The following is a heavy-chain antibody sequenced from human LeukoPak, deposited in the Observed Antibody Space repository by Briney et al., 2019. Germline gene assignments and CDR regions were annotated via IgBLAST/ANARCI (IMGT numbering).Heavy chain of an antibody. Sequence: GGSLRLSCAASGFTFSSYSMNWVRQAPGKGLEWVSSISSSSSYIYYADSVKGRFTISRDNAKNSLYLQTNSLRAEDTAVYYCASSRAVAGSNFDYWGQGTLVTVSS. CDR1: GFTFSSYS. D-gene: IGHD6-19*01. J-gene: IGHJ4*02. CDR2: ISSSSSYI. CDR3: ASSRAVAGSNFDY. V-gene: IGHV3-21*01.